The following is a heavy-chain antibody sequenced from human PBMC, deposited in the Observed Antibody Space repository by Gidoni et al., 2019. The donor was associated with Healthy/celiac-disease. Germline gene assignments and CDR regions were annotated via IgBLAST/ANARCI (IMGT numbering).Heavy chain of an antibody. V-gene: IGHV3-21*01. CDR2: ISCSSSYI. D-gene: IGHD2-15*01. CDR3: ASLKRYCSGGSCYFSDFDY. J-gene: IGHJ4*02. CDR1: GFTFRSYS. Sequence: EVQLVESGGGLVKPGGSLRLSCAASGFTFRSYSMNWVRQAPGKGLEWVSSISCSSSYIYYADSVKGRFTISRDNAKNSLYLQMNSLRAEDTAVYYCASLKRYCSGGSCYFSDFDYWGQGTLVTVSS.